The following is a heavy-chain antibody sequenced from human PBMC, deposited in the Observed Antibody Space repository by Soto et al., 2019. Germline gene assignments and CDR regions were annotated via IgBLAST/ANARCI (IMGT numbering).Heavy chain of an antibody. V-gene: IGHV4-34*01. D-gene: IGHD2-15*01. Sequence: SEPLSLTCAVYGGSFGGYYWSWIRQPPGKGLEWIGEIKHSGSTNYNPSLKSRVTISADTSKNQFSLKLSSVTAADTAVYYCARLIPCSGGKCCSSRFDYWGQGTLVTVCS. J-gene: IGHJ4*02. CDR3: ARLIPCSGGKCCSSRFDY. CDR1: GGSFGGYY. CDR2: IKHSGST.